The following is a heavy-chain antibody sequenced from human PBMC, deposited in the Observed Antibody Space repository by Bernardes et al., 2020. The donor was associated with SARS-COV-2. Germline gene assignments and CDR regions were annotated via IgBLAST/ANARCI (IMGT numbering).Heavy chain of an antibody. V-gene: IGHV3-23*01. D-gene: IGHD1-26*01. CDR3: AKRRVEWELLHYFDS. Sequence: QIVRTWVEWGASSTNRSDSTYYADSVKGRFTISRDNSKDRLYLQMNSLRAEDTAVYFCAKRRVEWELLHYFDSWG. CDR2: STNRSDST. J-gene: IGHJ4*01.